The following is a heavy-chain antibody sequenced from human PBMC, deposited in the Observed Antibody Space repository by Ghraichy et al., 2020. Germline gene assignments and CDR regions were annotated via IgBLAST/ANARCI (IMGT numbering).Heavy chain of an antibody. CDR3: ARTPYYYDSSGHGRGSYYFDY. CDR1: GFSLSTSGMR. V-gene: IGHV2-70*04. J-gene: IGHJ4*02. D-gene: IGHD3-22*01. CDR2: IDWDDDK. Sequence: SGPTLVKPTQTLTLTCTFSGFSLSTSGMRVSWIRQPPGKALEWLARIDWDDDKFYSTSLKTRLTISKDTSKNQVVLTMTNMDPVDTARYYCARTPYYYDSSGHGRGSYYFDYWGQGTLVTVSS.